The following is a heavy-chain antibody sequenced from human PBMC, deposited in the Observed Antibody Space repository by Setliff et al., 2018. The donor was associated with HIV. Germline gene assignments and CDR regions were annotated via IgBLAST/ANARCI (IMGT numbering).Heavy chain of an antibody. Sequence: SETLSLTCTVSGGSLSNYYWSWLRQPAGKTLEWIGRINPNGRTDYNPSLKSRVTMSLDTAKNQFSLKLGSVTAAATAVYYCARDDGDYGRGIQFWGQGTLVTVSS. CDR1: GGSLSNYY. D-gene: IGHD4-17*01. CDR3: ARDDGDYGRGIQF. J-gene: IGHJ4*02. V-gene: IGHV4-4*07. CDR2: INPNGRT.